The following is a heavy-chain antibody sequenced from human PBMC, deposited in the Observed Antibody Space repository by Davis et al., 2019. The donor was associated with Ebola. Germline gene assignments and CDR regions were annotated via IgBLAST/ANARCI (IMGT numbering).Heavy chain of an antibody. CDR1: GDSVSSNSGA. V-gene: IGHV6-1*01. Sequence: HSQTLSLTCDISGDSVSSNSGAWNWIRQSPSRGLEWLGRTYYYNSKWNNDYAVSVKSRININPDASKNQFSLHLNSVTPEDTAVYYCAKGWLRSGIADWGQGTLVTVSS. CDR3: AKGWLRSGIAD. D-gene: IGHD5-12*01. CDR2: TYYYNSKWNN. J-gene: IGHJ4*02.